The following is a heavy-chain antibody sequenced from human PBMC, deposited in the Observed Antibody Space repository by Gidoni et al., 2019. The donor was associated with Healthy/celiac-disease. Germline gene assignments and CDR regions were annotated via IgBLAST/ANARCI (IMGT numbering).Heavy chain of an antibody. Sequence: QVQLVQSGAEVKKPGASVKVSCKASGYTFTSYDNNWVRQAPGQGIDWMGWMHPNSGNTGYAQKFQGRVTMTRNTSISTAYMELSSLRSEDTAVYYCARAYCSSTSCYTGYGMDVWGQGTTVTVSS. CDR1: GYTFTSYD. J-gene: IGHJ6*02. CDR2: MHPNSGNT. V-gene: IGHV1-8*01. CDR3: ARAYCSSTSCYTGYGMDV. D-gene: IGHD2-2*02.